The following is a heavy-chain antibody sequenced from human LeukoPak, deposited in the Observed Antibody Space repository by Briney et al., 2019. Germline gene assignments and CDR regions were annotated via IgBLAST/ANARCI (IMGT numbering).Heavy chain of an antibody. CDR3: ARFAGRVTFGGVIVPLDY. V-gene: IGHV3-11*04. J-gene: IGHJ4*02. D-gene: IGHD3-16*02. CDR1: GFTFSDYY. CDR2: ISSSGSTI. Sequence: GGSLRLSCAASGFTFSDYYMSWIRQAPGKGLEWVSYISSSGSTIYYADSVKGRFTISRDNAKNSLYLQMNSLRAEDTAVYYCARFAGRVTFGGVIVPLDYWGQETLVSVSS.